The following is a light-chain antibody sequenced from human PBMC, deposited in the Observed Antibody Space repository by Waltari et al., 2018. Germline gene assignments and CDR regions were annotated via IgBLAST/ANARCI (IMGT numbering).Light chain of an antibody. CDR2: TDN. J-gene: IGLJ3*02. Sequence: QSVLTQPPSASGTPGQRVTISCSVSYSNIGRNAVNWYQQLPETAPKLLIYTDNQRPSGVPDRFSGSKSGTSASLAISGLQSEDEADYHCATWDDSLNAWVFGGGTKVTVL. V-gene: IGLV1-44*01. CDR3: ATWDDSLNAWV. CDR1: YSNIGRNA.